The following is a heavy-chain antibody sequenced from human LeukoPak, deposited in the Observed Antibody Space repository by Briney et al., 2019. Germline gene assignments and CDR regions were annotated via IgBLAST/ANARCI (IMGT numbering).Heavy chain of an antibody. D-gene: IGHD3-10*01. J-gene: IGHJ4*02. Sequence: AGGSLRLSCAASGFTFSSYSMNWVRQAPGKGLEWVSSISSSSYIYYADSVKGRFTISRDNAKNSLYLQMNSLRAEDTAVYYCARPLGYYGSGSAEYYFDYWGQGTLVTVSS. CDR2: ISSSSYI. CDR1: GFTFSSYS. V-gene: IGHV3-21*01. CDR3: ARPLGYYGSGSAEYYFDY.